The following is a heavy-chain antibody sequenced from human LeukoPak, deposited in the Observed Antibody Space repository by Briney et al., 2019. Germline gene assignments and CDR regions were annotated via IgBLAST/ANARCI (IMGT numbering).Heavy chain of an antibody. Sequence: SETLSLTCTVSGGSISSYYWSWIRQPPGKGLEWIGYIHFSGSTNYNPSLKSRVTISADTSKNQFSPKLTSVTAADTAVYYCARGSYTSTYSFGYWGQGTLVTVSS. D-gene: IGHD6-13*01. V-gene: IGHV4-59*01. CDR1: GGSISSYY. J-gene: IGHJ4*02. CDR2: IHFSGST. CDR3: ARGSYTSTYSFGY.